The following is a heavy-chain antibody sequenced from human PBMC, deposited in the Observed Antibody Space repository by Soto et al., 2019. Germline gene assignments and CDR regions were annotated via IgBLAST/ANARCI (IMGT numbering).Heavy chain of an antibody. CDR2: ISGYNGNT. Sequence: QVQLVQSGAEVKKPGASVKVSCKTSGYTFSNYGITWVRQAPGQGLEWMGWISGYNGNTNYARKLQGRVTMTTDTSTSTDYMELRSLRSDDTAIYYCARDISMVRDWGQGTLVTVSS. CDR1: GYTFSNYG. CDR3: ARDISMVRD. V-gene: IGHV1-18*01. D-gene: IGHD3-10*01. J-gene: IGHJ4*02.